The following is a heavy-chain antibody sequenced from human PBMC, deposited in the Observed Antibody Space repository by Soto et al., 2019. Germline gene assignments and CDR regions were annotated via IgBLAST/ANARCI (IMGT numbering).Heavy chain of an antibody. CDR2: IYYSGST. D-gene: IGHD3-22*01. V-gene: IGHV4-59*01. Sequence: SETLSLTCTVSGGSISSYYWSWIRQPPGKGLEWIGYIYYSGSTNYNPSLKSRVTISVDTSKNQFSLKLSSVTAADTAVYYCGRVHLYFQDRSGYICREYYFDYWGQGTLVTVSS. CDR1: GGSISSYY. J-gene: IGHJ4*02. CDR3: GRVHLYFQDRSGYICREYYFDY.